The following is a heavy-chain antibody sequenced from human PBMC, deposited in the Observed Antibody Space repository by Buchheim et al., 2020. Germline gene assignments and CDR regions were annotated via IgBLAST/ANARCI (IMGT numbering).Heavy chain of an antibody. CDR1: GFTVSSNY. V-gene: IGHV3-66*04. D-gene: IGHD3-22*01. CDR2: IYSGGST. J-gene: IGHJ4*02. Sequence: EVQLVESGGGLVQPGGSLRLSCAASGFTVSSNYMSWVRQAPGKGLEWVAVIYSGGSTYYADSVKGGFTISRDNSKNTPYLQMNSLRAEDTAVYYCARQKGRGGYYQFDYWGQGTL. CDR3: ARQKGRGGYYQFDY.